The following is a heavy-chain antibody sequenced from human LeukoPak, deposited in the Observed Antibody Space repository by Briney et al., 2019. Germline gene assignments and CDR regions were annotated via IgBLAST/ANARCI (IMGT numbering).Heavy chain of an antibody. CDR3: APTWGGGSRYFDL. D-gene: IGHD2-15*01. CDR1: GGTFSSYA. Sequence: GSSVKVSCKASGGTFSSYAISWVRQAPGQGLEWMGMIIPIFGTANYAQKFQGRVTITTDESTSTAYMELSSLRSEDTAVYYCAPTWGGGSRYFDLWGRGTLVTVSS. CDR2: IIPIFGTA. J-gene: IGHJ2*01. V-gene: IGHV1-69*05.